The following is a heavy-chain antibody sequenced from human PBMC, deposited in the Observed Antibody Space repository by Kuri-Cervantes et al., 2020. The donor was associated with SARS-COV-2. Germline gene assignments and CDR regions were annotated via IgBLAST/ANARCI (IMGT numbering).Heavy chain of an antibody. V-gene: IGHV1-2*04. CDR2: INPNSGGT. CDR1: GYTFTGYY. J-gene: IGHJ6*02. Sequence: ASVKVSCKASGYTFTGYYMHWVRQAPGQGLEWMGWINPNSGGTNYAQKFQGWVTMTRDTSISTAYMELSRLRSDDTAVYYCARGTSGRDDFWSGYYVGYYYYGMDVWGQGTTVTVSS. CDR3: ARGTSGRDDFWSGYYVGYYYYGMDV. D-gene: IGHD3-3*01.